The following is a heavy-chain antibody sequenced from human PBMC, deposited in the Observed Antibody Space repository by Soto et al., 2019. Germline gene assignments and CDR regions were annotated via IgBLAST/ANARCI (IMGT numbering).Heavy chain of an antibody. Sequence: QVQLVQSGPELRKPGASVKVSCKGSGYSFSSYGINWVRQAPGQGLEWMGWINTYNGNRKFAQKFEDRITMTTATSTNTVYMELRILKSDDTAIYYCARDRLRGYDNSGFYSWGQGTLVTVSS. CDR3: ARDRLRGYDNSGFYS. CDR2: INTYNGNR. J-gene: IGHJ4*02. V-gene: IGHV1-18*01. CDR1: GYSFSSYG. D-gene: IGHD3-22*01.